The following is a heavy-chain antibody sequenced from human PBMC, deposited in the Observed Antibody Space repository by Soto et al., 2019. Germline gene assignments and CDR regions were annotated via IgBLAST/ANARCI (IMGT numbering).Heavy chain of an antibody. CDR1: DSIFSRYA. Sequence: GSVRLSCAAFDSIFSRYAISSVRQAPGLGLEWVLSISGSGGSTYYAASVKGRFTISRDNSKNTLYLQMNSLRAEDTAVYYCAKDWGAAAGTGQTFDYWGQGTLVTVSS. D-gene: IGHD6-13*01. V-gene: IGHV3-23*01. CDR3: AKDWGAAAGTGQTFDY. CDR2: ISGSGGST. J-gene: IGHJ4*02.